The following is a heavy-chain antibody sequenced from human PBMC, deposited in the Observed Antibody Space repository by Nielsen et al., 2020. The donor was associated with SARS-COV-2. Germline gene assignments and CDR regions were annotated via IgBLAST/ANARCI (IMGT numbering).Heavy chain of an antibody. CDR1: GFTFDDYA. D-gene: IGHD5-24*01. CDR2: ISWNSGSI. CDR3: AKDLWDGYNYRGLDY. V-gene: IGHV3-9*01. J-gene: IGHJ4*02. Sequence: SLRLSCAASGFTFDDYAMHWVRQAPGKGLEWVSGISWNSGSIGYADSVKGRFTISRDNAKNSLYLQMNSLRAEDTALYYCAKDLWDGYNYRGLDYWGQGTLVTVSS.